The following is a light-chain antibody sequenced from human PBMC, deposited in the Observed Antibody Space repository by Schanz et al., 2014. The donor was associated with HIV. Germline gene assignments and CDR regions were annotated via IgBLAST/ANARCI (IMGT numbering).Light chain of an antibody. J-gene: IGKJ1*01. CDR1: QSVSSSY. Sequence: EIVLTQSPGTLSLSPGERATLSCRASQSVSSSYLAWYQQKPGQGPRVLIYGASTRATGIPAKFSGSGSGTEFTLTISGLQSDDFAVYYCLQHDNWPWTFGEGTKVEI. CDR2: GAS. CDR3: LQHDNWPWT. V-gene: IGKV3-15*01.